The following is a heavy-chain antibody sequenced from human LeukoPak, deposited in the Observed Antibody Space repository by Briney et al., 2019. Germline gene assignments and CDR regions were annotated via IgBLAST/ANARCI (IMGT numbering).Heavy chain of an antibody. J-gene: IGHJ4*02. CDR1: GYTFTSYG. Sequence: ASVKVSCKASGYTFTSYGISWVRQAPGQGLEWMGWISACNGNTNYAQKLQGRVTMTTDTSTSTAYMELRSLRSDDTAVYYCARGERGSGWYGIDYWGQGTLVTVSS. CDR2: ISACNGNT. D-gene: IGHD6-19*01. V-gene: IGHV1-18*01. CDR3: ARGERGSGWYGIDY.